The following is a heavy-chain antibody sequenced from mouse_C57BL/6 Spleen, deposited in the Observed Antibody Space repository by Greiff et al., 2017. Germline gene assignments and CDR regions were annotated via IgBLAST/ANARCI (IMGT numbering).Heavy chain of an antibody. CDR1: GYTFTSYW. CDR3: ARTDSNYVYYAMDY. Sequence: QVQLKQPGAELVMPGASVKLSCKASGYTFTSYWMHWVKQRPGQGLEWIGEIDPSDSYTNYNQKFKGKSTLTVDKSSSTAYMQLSSLTSEDSAVYYCARTDSNYVYYAMDYWGQGTSVTVSS. V-gene: IGHV1-69*01. J-gene: IGHJ4*01. CDR2: IDPSDSYT. D-gene: IGHD2-5*01.